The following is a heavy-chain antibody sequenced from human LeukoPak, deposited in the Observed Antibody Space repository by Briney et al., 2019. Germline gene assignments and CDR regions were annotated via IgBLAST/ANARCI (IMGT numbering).Heavy chain of an antibody. CDR1: GFTFNNYG. J-gene: IGHJ6*02. CDR3: AKVPSGGSGWCLGYYYYGMDV. D-gene: IGHD6-19*01. Sequence: GGSLRLSCAASGFTFNNYGMHWVRQAPGKGLEWVAIISYDGTDQYYVDSVKGRFTISRDNSKNTLYLQMNSLRPEDTAVYYCAKVPSGGSGWCLGYYYYGMDVWGQGTTVTVSS. V-gene: IGHV3-30*18. CDR2: ISYDGTDQ.